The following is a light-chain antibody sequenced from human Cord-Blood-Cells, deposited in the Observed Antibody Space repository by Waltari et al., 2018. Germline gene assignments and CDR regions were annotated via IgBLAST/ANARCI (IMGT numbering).Light chain of an antibody. J-gene: IGLJ1*01. CDR2: SDS. Sequence: SYVLTQPPSVLVAPGKTDRITGGGNKIGSKRVHWYQQKPGKAPVLVIYSDSDRPSGIPERFSGSNSGNTATLTISRVEAGDEADYYCQVWDSSSDHYVFGTGTKVTVL. V-gene: IGLV3-21*04. CDR3: QVWDSSSDHYV. CDR1: KIGSKR.